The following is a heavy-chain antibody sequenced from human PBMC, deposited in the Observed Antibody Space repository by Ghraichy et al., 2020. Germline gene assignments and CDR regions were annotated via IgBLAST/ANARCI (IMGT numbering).Heavy chain of an antibody. CDR2: IHSSGSA. J-gene: IGHJ2*01. CDR1: GDSISPYY. CDR3: ARAGPRDWYSDL. Sequence: LSLTCTVSGDSISPYYWSWIRQPPGKGLEWLGYIHSSGSAKYSPSLNSRVTFSIDTSKNQLSLKLNSVTAADTAVYYCARAGPRDWYSDLWGRGTLVAVSS. V-gene: IGHV4-59*01.